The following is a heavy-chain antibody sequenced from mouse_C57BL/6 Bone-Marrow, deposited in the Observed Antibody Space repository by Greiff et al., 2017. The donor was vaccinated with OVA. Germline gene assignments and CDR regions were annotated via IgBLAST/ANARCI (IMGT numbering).Heavy chain of an antibody. CDR1: GYTFTSYG. D-gene: IGHD2-5*01. J-gene: IGHJ2*01. V-gene: IGHV1-81*01. CDR2: IYPRSGNT. CDR3: ARYSNYDFDD. Sequence: VKLMESGAELARPGASVKLSCKASGYTFTSYGISWVQQRTGQGLEWIGEIYPRSGNTYYNEKFKGQATLTTDKSSSTAYMELRSLTAEDAAVYCCARYSNYDFDDWGQGTTLTVSS.